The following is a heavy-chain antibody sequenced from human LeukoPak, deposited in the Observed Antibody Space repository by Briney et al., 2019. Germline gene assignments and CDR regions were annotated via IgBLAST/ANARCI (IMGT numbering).Heavy chain of an antibody. Sequence: PSETLSLTCTVSGGSISSYYWSWIRQPPGKGLEWIGYIYYSGSTNYNPSLKSRVTISVDTSKNQFSLELSSVTAADTAVYYCARVKTTVTTLFYYGMDVWGQGTTVTVSS. D-gene: IGHD4-17*01. CDR3: ARVKTTVTTLFYYGMDV. J-gene: IGHJ6*02. V-gene: IGHV4-59*01. CDR2: IYYSGST. CDR1: GGSISSYY.